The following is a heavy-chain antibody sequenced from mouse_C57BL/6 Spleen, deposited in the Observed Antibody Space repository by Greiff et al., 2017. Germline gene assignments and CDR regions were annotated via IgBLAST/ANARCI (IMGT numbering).Heavy chain of an antibody. CDR2: IYPGDGDT. D-gene: IGHD4-1*01. J-gene: IGHJ3*01. Sequence: VQLQESGPELVKPGASVKISCKASGYAFSSSWMNWVKQRPGKGLEWIGRIYPGDGDTNYNGKFKGKATLTADKSSSTAYMQLSSLTSEDSAVYFCARSGNWDVWFAYWGQGTLVTVSA. CDR1: GYAFSSSW. CDR3: ARSGNWDVWFAY. V-gene: IGHV1-82*01.